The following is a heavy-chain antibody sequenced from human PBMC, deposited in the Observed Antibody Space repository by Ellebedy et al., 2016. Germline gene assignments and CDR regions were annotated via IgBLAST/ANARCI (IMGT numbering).Heavy chain of an antibody. Sequence: GGSLRLXXAASGFTFSRYSMNWVRQAPGKGLEWVSHISGRSSTIYYADSVKGRFTISRDNAKSSLYLQMNSLRAEDTAVYYCAKGGYDILTGYYRTDWFDPWGQGTLVTVSS. V-gene: IGHV3-48*01. CDR3: AKGGYDILTGYYRTDWFDP. J-gene: IGHJ5*02. D-gene: IGHD3-9*01. CDR1: GFTFSRYS. CDR2: ISGRSSTI.